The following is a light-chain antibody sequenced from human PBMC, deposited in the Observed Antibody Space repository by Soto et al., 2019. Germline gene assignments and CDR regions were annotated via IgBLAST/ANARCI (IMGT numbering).Light chain of an antibody. CDR3: QQLDLYPST. CDR2: GAS. Sequence: EIVLTQSPGTLSLSPGERATLSCRASQSVSSSYLAWYQQKPGQAPRLLIYGASSRATGIPDRFSGSGSGTEFTLTISSLQPEDFATYYCQQLDLYPSTFGGGTKVEI. CDR1: QSVSSSY. V-gene: IGKV3-20*01. J-gene: IGKJ4*01.